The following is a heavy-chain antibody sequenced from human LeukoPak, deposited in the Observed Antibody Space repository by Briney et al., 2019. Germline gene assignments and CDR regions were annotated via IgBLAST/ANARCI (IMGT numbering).Heavy chain of an antibody. CDR2: INKDASAI. V-gene: IGHV3-7*03. CDR3: ATDRDNSDWQKRFDS. D-gene: IGHD2-21*02. J-gene: IGHJ4*02. CDR1: GFTFSTYW. Sequence: GGSLRLSCAASGFTFSTYWMNWYRQAPGKGMEWEGTINKDASAINCVDSVRRRLTVSRHNAKNSLHVQMNSLRAEDTAVYYCATDRDNSDWQKRFDSWGQGTLVTVSS.